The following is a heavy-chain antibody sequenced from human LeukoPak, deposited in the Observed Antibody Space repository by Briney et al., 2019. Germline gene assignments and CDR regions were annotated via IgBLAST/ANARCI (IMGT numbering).Heavy chain of an antibody. V-gene: IGHV4-38-2*01. CDR2: IYHCRST. J-gene: IGHJ3*02. Sequence: SETLSLTCAVSGYYISSGYYWGWIRQPPGEVLEWIGSIYHCRSTYYHPSLKSRVTISVDTSKNQFTLKLSSVPAADTAVYYCARRSVSWGAFDIWGQGTMVTVSS. CDR3: ARRSVSWGAFDI. CDR1: GYYISSGYY. D-gene: IGHD7-27*01.